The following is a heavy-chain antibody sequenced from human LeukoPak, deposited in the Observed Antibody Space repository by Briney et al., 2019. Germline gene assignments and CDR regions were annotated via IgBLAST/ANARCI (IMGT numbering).Heavy chain of an antibody. V-gene: IGHV1-69*04. J-gene: IGHJ6*02. CDR2: IIPILGIA. D-gene: IGHD2-21*02. Sequence: ASVKVSCKASGCTFSSYAISWVRQAPGRGLEWMGRIIPILGIANYAQKFQGRVTITSDKSTSTAYMERSSLRSEDTAVYYCARAIPYCGGDCYSGTNYYYYYGMDVWGQGTTVTVSS. CDR1: GCTFSSYA. CDR3: ARAIPYCGGDCYSGTNYYYYYGMDV.